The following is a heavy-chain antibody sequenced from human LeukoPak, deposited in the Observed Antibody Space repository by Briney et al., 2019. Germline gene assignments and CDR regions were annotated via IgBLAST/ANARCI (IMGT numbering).Heavy chain of an antibody. V-gene: IGHV3-20*04. CDR3: ARVQRWGYSNYFDY. CDR2: INWNGAST. D-gene: IGHD4-11*01. J-gene: IGHJ4*02. CDR1: GFTFDEHG. Sequence: GGSLRLSCAASGFTFDEHGMSWVRQAPGKGLEWVSGINWNGASTGYADSVKGRSTISRDNAKNSLYLQMNSLRAEDTALYYCARVQRWGYSNYFDYWGQGTLVTVSS.